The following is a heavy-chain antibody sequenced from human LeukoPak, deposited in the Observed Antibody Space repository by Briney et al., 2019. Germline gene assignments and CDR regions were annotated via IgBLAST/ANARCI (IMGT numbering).Heavy chain of an antibody. D-gene: IGHD2-21*01. CDR1: GFTFSDYY. Sequence: GGSLRLSCAASGFTFSDYYMSWIRQAPGKGLEWVAYISSSSSSTNYADSVKGRFTISRDNAKNSLYLQMNSLRAEDTAVYYCARRSLRSGDTYGMDVWGQGTTVTVSS. J-gene: IGHJ6*02. V-gene: IGHV3-11*03. CDR3: ARRSLRSGDTYGMDV. CDR2: ISSSSSST.